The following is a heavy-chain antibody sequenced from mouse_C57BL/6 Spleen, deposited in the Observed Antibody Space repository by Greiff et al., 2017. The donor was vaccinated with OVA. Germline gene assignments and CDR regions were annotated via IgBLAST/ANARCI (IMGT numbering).Heavy chain of an antibody. V-gene: IGHV1-61*01. CDR3: AREGGYDYFDY. D-gene: IGHD2-2*01. Sequence: VQLQQPGAELVRPGSSVKLSCKASGYTFTSYWLDWVKQRPGQGLEWIGNIYPSDSETHYNQKFKDKATLTVDKSSSTAYMQLSSLTSEDSAVYYCAREGGYDYFDYWGQGTTLTVSS. CDR1: GYTFTSYW. CDR2: IYPSDSET. J-gene: IGHJ2*01.